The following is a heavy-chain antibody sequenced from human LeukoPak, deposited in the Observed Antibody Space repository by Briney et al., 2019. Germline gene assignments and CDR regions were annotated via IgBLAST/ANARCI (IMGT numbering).Heavy chain of an antibody. CDR1: GDSVSSNNGA. D-gene: IGHD3-9*01. J-gene: IGHJ4*02. CDR2: TYYRSKWYN. V-gene: IGHV6-1*01. Sequence: SQTLSLTCAISGDSVSSNNGAWNWIRQSPSGGLEWLGRTYYRSKWYNDYAESLISRITISPVTSKNQFSLQLCSVTPEDTAVYYCARDVGTTGWHTFDYWGQGTLVTVSS. CDR3: ARDVGTTGWHTFDY.